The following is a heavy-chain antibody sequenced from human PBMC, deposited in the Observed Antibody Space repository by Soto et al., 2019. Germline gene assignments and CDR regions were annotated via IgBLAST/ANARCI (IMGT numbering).Heavy chain of an antibody. D-gene: IGHD3-9*01. V-gene: IGHV3-66*01. CDR3: ARYFRYRQFDY. CDR2: LYTGGGGST. CDR1: GLSIINNC. J-gene: IGHJ4*02. Sequence: EVQLVESGGGLVHPGGSLRLSCAAFGLSIINNCMTWVRQAPGKGLEWVSVLYTGGGGSTYYADSVKGRFTISRDNSKNTLYLQMNSLRAEDTAVYYCARYFRYRQFDYGGQGALVTVSS.